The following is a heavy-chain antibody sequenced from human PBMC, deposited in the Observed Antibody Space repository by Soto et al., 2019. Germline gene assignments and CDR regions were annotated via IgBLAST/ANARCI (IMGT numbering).Heavy chain of an antibody. CDR2: IWYDGSNK. V-gene: IGHV3-33*08. CDR1: GFTLSNYW. J-gene: IGHJ4*02. CDR3: ARDGTPASRQPPGGY. Sequence: GGSLRLSCPASGFTLSNYWMHWVRQVPGKGLLWVAVIWYDGSNKYYADSVKGRFTISRDNSKNTLYLQMNSLRAEDTAVYYCARDGTPASRQPPGGYWGQGTLVTVSS. D-gene: IGHD1-1*01.